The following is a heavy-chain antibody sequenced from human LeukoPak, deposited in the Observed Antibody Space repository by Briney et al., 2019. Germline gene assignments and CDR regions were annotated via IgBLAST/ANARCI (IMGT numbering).Heavy chain of an antibody. Sequence: GGSLRLSCAASGFTFSSYAMSWVRQAPGKGLEWVSAISGSGGSTYYADSVKGRFTISRDNSKNTLYLQMDSLRAEDTAVYYCAKEGGSSWYSYYYYMDVWGKGTTVTVSS. D-gene: IGHD6-13*01. J-gene: IGHJ6*03. CDR1: GFTFSSYA. CDR2: ISGSGGST. CDR3: AKEGGSSWYSYYYYMDV. V-gene: IGHV3-23*01.